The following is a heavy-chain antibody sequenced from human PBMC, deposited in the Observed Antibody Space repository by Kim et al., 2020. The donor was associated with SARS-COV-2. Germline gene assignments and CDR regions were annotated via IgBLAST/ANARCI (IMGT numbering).Heavy chain of an antibody. Sequence: GGSLRLSCAASGFTFSSYAMHWVRQAPGKGLEWVAVISYDGSNKYYADSVKGRFTISRDNSKNTLYLQMNSLRAEDTAVYYCARESPGPDFDWSGDASVYFDCWGQGTLVTVSS. CDR3: ARESPGPDFDWSGDASVYFDC. J-gene: IGHJ4*02. CDR1: GFTFSSYA. D-gene: IGHD3-9*01. V-gene: IGHV3-30*04. CDR2: ISYDGSNK.